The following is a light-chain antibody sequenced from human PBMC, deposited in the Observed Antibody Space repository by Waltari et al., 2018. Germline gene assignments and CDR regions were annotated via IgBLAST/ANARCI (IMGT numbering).Light chain of an antibody. CDR3: QQYFSYPYT. Sequence: AIRMTQSPSSFSASTGDRVTITCRASQGISSYLAWYQQKPGEAPKLLIYAASSLRSGGPSRFSGSGSGTDFTLTINCLQSEDFATYYCQQYFSYPYTFGQGTKLEIK. CDR2: AAS. J-gene: IGKJ2*01. V-gene: IGKV1-8*01. CDR1: QGISSY.